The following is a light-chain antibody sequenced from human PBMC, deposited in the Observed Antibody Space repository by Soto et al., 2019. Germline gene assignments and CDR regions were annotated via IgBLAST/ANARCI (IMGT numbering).Light chain of an antibody. CDR3: QQYGSSPSWT. J-gene: IGKJ1*01. Sequence: EMVLTQSPDTLSLSPGERATLSCKASQSVSSSYLAWYQQRPGQAPRLLIHGASSRATVIPDRFSGSGSGTDFTLTISRLEPEDFAVYYCQQYGSSPSWTFGQGTKVDIK. CDR1: QSVSSSY. V-gene: IGKV3-20*01. CDR2: GAS.